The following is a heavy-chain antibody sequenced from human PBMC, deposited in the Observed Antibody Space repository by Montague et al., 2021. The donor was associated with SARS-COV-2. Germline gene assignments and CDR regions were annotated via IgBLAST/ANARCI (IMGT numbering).Heavy chain of an antibody. CDR1: GGSFSGYY. V-gene: IGHV4-34*01. D-gene: IGHD3-10*01. Sequence: SETLSLTCAVYGGSFSGYYWSWIRRPPEKGLEWIGETNQSGRTNNNPSLKSRVIISVDTSKNQFSLKLSSVTAADTAVYYCARRESSVWGVTVSAELDYWGQGILVIVSS. CDR3: ARRESSVWGVTVSAELDY. CDR2: TNQSGRT. J-gene: IGHJ4*02.